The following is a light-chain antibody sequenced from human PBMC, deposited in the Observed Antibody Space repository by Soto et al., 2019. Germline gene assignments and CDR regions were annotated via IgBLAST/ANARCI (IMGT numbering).Light chain of an antibody. J-gene: IGLJ3*02. CDR2: DVS. CDR3: CSNAGSYTWV. Sequence: QSALTQPRSVSGSRGQSVTISCSGSSSDVGGYNFVSWYQQHPGKAPKLMIYDVSKRPSGVPGRFSGSKSGNTASLTISGLQAEDEADYYCCSNAGSYTWVFGGGTKVTVL. CDR1: SSDVGGYNF. V-gene: IGLV2-11*01.